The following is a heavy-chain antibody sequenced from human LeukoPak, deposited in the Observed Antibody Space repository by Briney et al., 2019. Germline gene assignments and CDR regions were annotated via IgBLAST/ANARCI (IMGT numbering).Heavy chain of an antibody. CDR3: ARDPARIQADAFDI. CDR2: ISSSSSYI. CDR1: GFTFSSYS. J-gene: IGHJ3*02. D-gene: IGHD5-18*01. Sequence: PGGSLRLSCAASGFTFSSYSMNWVRQAPGRGLEWVSSISSSSSYIYYADSVKGRFTISRDNAKNSLYLQMNSLRAEDTAVYYCARDPARIQADAFDIWGQGTMVTVSS. V-gene: IGHV3-21*01.